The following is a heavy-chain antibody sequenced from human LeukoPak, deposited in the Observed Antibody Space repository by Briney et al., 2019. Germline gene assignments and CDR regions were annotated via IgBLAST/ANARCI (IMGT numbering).Heavy chain of an antibody. CDR2: ISSSSSYI. Sequence: GGSLRLSCAASGFTFSSYSMNWARQAPGKGLEWVSSISSSSSYIYYADSVKGRFTISRDNAKNSLYLQMNSLRAEDTAVYYCARDPAAAGTSDYFDYWGQGTLVTVSS. CDR3: ARDPAAAGTSDYFDY. V-gene: IGHV3-21*01. J-gene: IGHJ4*02. D-gene: IGHD6-13*01. CDR1: GFTFSSYS.